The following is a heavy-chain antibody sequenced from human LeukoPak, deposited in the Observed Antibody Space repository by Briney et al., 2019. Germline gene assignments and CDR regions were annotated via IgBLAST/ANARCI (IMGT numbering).Heavy chain of an antibody. CDR3: ARGAWELLSPFDY. J-gene: IGHJ4*02. Sequence: SVKVSCKASGFTFTSSAMQWVRQARGQRLEWIGWIVVGSGNTNYAQKLQGRVTMTTDTSTSTAYMGLRSLRSDDTAVYYCARGAWELLSPFDYWGQGTLVTVSS. CDR2: IVVGSGNT. V-gene: IGHV1-58*02. CDR1: GFTFTSSA. D-gene: IGHD1-26*01.